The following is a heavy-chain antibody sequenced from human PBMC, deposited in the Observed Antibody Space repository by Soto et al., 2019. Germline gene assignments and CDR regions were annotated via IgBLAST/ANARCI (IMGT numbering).Heavy chain of an antibody. V-gene: IGHV1-69*01. CDR3: ARGRFGELYPYYYYYGMDV. CDR1: GGTFSSYA. D-gene: IGHD3-10*01. J-gene: IGHJ6*02. Sequence: QVQLVQAGAEVKKPGSSVKGSCKASGGTFSSYAISWVRQAPGQGLEWMGGIIPIFGTANYALKFQGRVTITADESTSTADMELSSLRSEDTAVYYCARGRFGELYPYYYYYGMDVWGQGTTVTVSS. CDR2: IIPIFGTA.